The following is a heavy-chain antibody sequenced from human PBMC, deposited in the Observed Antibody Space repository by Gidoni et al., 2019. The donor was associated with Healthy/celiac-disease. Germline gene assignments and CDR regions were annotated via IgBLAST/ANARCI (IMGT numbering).Heavy chain of an antibody. V-gene: IGHV5-51*01. CDR2: IYPGDSDT. CDR3: ARKYSSSSDPPFDY. J-gene: IGHJ4*02. Sequence: EVQLVQSGAEVKKPGESLKISCKGSGYSFPSYWIGWGRQMPGKGLEWMGIIYPGDSDTRYSQSFQGQVTIAADKSISTAYLQWSSLKASDTAMYYCARKYSSSSDPPFDYWGQGTLVTVSS. CDR1: GYSFPSYW. D-gene: IGHD6-6*01.